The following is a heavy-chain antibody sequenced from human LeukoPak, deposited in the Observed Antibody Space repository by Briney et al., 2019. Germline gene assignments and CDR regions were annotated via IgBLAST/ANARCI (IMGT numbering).Heavy chain of an antibody. Sequence: SETLFLTCSLSGYILSKYYWNWIRQTPGRGLEWIGHISLGNTEYNPSLKSRVTISVDTSKNEFYLRLTSVTAADTALYFCARDKRHSYGKYFDPWSQGTLVSVSS. D-gene: IGHD5-18*01. CDR1: GYILSKYY. V-gene: IGHV4-59*12. CDR3: ARDKRHSYGKYFDP. CDR2: ISLGNT. J-gene: IGHJ4*02.